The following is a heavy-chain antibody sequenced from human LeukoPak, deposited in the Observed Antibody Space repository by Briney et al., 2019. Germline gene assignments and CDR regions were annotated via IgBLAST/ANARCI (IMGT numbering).Heavy chain of an antibody. Sequence: PSETLSLTCTVSGGSISSYYWSRIRQPPGRGLEWIGYIYYSGSTNYNPSLKSRVTISMNSSKNQFSLKLSSVTAADTAVYYCARTDSGSAIDYWGQGTLVTVSS. D-gene: IGHD1-26*01. CDR1: GGSISSYY. CDR2: IYYSGST. J-gene: IGHJ4*02. V-gene: IGHV4-59*01. CDR3: ARTDSGSAIDY.